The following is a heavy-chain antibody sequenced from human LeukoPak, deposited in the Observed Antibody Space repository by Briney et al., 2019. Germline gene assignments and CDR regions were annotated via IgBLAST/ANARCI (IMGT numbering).Heavy chain of an antibody. J-gene: IGHJ4*02. CDR1: GYTFTGYY. V-gene: IGHV1-2*02. CDR2: INPNSGGT. Sequence: ASVKVSCKASGYTFTGYYMHWVRQAPGQGLEWMGWINPNSGGTNYAQKFQGRVTMTRDTSINTAYMDLSRLRSDDTAVYYCARIRSNYDFWSGYYTFDYWGQGTLVTVSS. CDR3: ARIRSNYDFWSGYYTFDY. D-gene: IGHD3-3*01.